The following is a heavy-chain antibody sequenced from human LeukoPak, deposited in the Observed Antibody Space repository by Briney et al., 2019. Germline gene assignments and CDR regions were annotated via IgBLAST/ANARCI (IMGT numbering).Heavy chain of an antibody. J-gene: IGHJ5*02. V-gene: IGHV3-23*01. D-gene: IGHD2-2*01. CDR2: ISASGGTT. CDR3: AKLPREYCSSTSCPNWFDT. Sequence: PGGSLRLSCAASGFTFSRYWIHWVRQAPGKGLEWVSAISASGGTTYYADSVKGRFTTSRDNSKNTLYLQMNSLRAEDTAVYYCAKLPREYCSSTSCPNWFDTWGQGTLVTVSS. CDR1: GFTFSRYW.